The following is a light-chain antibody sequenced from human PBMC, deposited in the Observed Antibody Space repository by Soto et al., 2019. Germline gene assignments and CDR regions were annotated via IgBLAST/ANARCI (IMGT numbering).Light chain of an antibody. CDR3: AAWDDSLSVL. J-gene: IGLJ2*01. CDR2: RNN. Sequence: SVLTQPPSASGTPGQRVTISCSGSSSNIGSNYVYWYQQLPGTALKLLIYRNNQRPSGVPDRFSGSKSGTSASLAISGLRSEDEADYYCAAWDDSLSVLFGGGTKVTVL. CDR1: SSNIGSNY. V-gene: IGLV1-47*01.